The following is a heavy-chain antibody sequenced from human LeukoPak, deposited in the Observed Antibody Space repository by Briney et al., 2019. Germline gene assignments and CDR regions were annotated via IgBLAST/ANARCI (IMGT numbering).Heavy chain of an antibody. CDR1: GFTFDDYG. Sequence: PGGSLRLSCAASGFTFDDYGMSWVRQAPGKGLEWVSGINWNGGSTGYADSVKGRFTISRDNAKNSLYLQMNSLRAEDTALYYCARDLDPLTTAAWFDPWGQGTLVTVSS. CDR3: ARDLDPLTTAAWFDP. J-gene: IGHJ5*02. CDR2: INWNGGST. V-gene: IGHV3-20*04. D-gene: IGHD4-11*01.